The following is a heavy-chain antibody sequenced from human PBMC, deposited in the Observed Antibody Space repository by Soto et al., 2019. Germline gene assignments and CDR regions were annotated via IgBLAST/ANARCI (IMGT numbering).Heavy chain of an antibody. V-gene: IGHV3-48*01. J-gene: IGHJ4*02. D-gene: IGHD2-15*01. CDR3: ARDCCLGGSCYQVDN. Sequence: EVQLVESGGGFVQPGGSLTLSCAASGFTFSTYTMNWVRQAPGKGLEWLSYISDSSSVIYYADSVQGRFTISRDNAKGSLFLQMNSLRAEDTAVYYCARDCCLGGSCYQVDNWGQGTLVTVFS. CDR1: GFTFSTYT. CDR2: ISDSSSVI.